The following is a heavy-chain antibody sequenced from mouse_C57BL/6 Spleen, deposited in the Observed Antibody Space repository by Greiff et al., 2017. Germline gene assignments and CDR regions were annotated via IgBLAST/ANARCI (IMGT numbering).Heavy chain of an antibody. V-gene: IGHV1-52*01. CDR2: IDPSDSET. J-gene: IGHJ1*03. Sequence: QVQLQQPGAELVRPGSSVKLSCKASGYTFTSYWMHWVKQRPIQGLEWIGNIDPSDSETHYNQKFKDKATLTVDKSSSTAYMQLSSLTSEDSAVYYCARLSSYSYWYFDVWGTGTTVTVSS. CDR3: ARLSSYSYWYFDV. D-gene: IGHD1-1*01. CDR1: GYTFTSYW.